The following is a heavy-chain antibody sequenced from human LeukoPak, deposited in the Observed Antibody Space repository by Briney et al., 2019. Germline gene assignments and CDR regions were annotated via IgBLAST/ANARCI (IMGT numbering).Heavy chain of an antibody. D-gene: IGHD2-2*01. Sequence: GGSLRLSCAASGFTFSSYSMNWVRQAPGKGLECVSSISSSSSYIYYADSVKGRFTISRDNAKNSLYLQMNSLRAEDTAVYYCASRHCSSTSCFPFRYWGQGTLVTVSS. CDR1: GFTFSSYS. CDR3: ASRHCSSTSCFPFRY. J-gene: IGHJ4*02. V-gene: IGHV3-21*01. CDR2: ISSSSSYI.